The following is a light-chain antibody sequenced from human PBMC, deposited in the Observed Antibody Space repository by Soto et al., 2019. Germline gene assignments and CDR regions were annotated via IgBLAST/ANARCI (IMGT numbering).Light chain of an antibody. J-gene: IGLJ1*01. Sequence: SYELSQPGSGAVAPGQTARISCGGANFETKRVHWYQQTPGQAPILVVYDNTGRPAGIPERFTGSDSGNTATLTISRVEAGDEADYYCQVWESFSDHPYVFGGGTKVTVL. CDR3: QVWESFSDHPYV. CDR1: NFETKR. CDR2: DNT. V-gene: IGLV3-21*02.